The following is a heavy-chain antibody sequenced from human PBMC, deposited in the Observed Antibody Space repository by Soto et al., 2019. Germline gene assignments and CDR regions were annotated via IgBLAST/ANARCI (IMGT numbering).Heavy chain of an antibody. J-gene: IGHJ3*02. CDR2: ISSSSSYI. Sequence: GGSLRLSCAASGFTFSSYSMNWVRQAPGKGLEWVSSISSSSSYIYYADSVKGRFTISRDNAKNSLYLQMNSLRAEDTAVYYCARGTFTMIRTRAFDIWGQGTMVTVSS. D-gene: IGHD3-22*01. CDR3: ARGTFTMIRTRAFDI. V-gene: IGHV3-21*01. CDR1: GFTFSSYS.